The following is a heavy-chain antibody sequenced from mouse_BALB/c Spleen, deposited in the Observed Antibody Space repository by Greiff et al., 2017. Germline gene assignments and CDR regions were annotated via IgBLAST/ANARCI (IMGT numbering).Heavy chain of an antibody. CDR1: SYTFTSYW. D-gene: IGHD2-12*01. J-gene: IGHJ4*01. CDR3: ARLRRGYAMDY. Sequence: QVQLQQSGAELAKPGASVKMSCKASSYTFTSYWMHWVKQRPGQGLEWIGYINPSTGYTEYNQKFKDKATLTADKSSSTAYMQLSSLTSEDSAVYYCARLRRGYAMDYWGQGTSVTVSS. CDR2: INPSTGYT. V-gene: IGHV1-7*01.